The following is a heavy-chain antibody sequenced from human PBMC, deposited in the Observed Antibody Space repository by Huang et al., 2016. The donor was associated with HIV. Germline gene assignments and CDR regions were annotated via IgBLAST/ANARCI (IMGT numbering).Heavy chain of an antibody. V-gene: IGHV3-30*18. CDR1: GFTFNNFG. CDR2: ISYDGSNC. J-gene: IGHJ4*02. CDR3: AKESRWYSDLDN. Sequence: QVQLVESGGGVVQPGRSLRLSCVASGFTFNNFGMDWVSQAPGKGLEWGAVISYDGSNCRYSESVKGRFTISRDNPMDTLYLQMNSLRPDDTAVYYCAKESRWYSDLDNWGQGTLVTVSS. D-gene: IGHD2-15*01.